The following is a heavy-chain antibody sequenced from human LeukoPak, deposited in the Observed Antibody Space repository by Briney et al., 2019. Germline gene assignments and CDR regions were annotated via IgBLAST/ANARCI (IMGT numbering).Heavy chain of an antibody. V-gene: IGHV3-15*01. CDR1: GFTFSNAW. D-gene: IGHD3-22*01. Sequence: GGSLRLSCAASGFTFSNAWMSWVRQAPGKGLEWVGRIKSKTDGGTTDYAAPVKGRFTISRDDSKNTLYLQMNSLKTEDTAVYYCTTDRITMIVEDDYWGQGTLVTVSS. CDR2: IKSKTDGGTT. CDR3: TTDRITMIVEDDY. J-gene: IGHJ4*02.